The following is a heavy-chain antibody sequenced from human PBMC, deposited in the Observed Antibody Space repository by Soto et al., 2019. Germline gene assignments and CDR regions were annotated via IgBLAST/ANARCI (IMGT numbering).Heavy chain of an antibody. D-gene: IGHD3-22*01. CDR1: GITISNYP. CDR2: ISGSGDRT. Sequence: GGSLRLSCAASGITISNYPMSWVRQAPGKGLDWVSGISGSGDRTYYADSAKGRFSISKDISKNSLSLQLDSLGVEDTAVYFCVKDDGGYPSPAQHWGQGTLVTVYS. J-gene: IGHJ1*01. CDR3: VKDDGGYPSPAQH. V-gene: IGHV3-23*01.